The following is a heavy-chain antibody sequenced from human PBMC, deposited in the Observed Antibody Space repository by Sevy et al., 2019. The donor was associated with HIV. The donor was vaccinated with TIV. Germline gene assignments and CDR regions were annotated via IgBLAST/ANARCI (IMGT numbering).Heavy chain of an antibody. CDR2: ISSSGSTI. CDR3: ARDRGYCSGGSCYLKAYFDY. Sequence: GGSLRLSCAASGFTFSDYYMSWIRQAPGKGLEWVSYISSSGSTIYYADSVKGRFTISRDNAKNSLYLQMNSLGAEDTAVYYCARDRGYCSGGSCYLKAYFDYWGQGTLVTVSS. V-gene: IGHV3-11*01. D-gene: IGHD2-15*01. J-gene: IGHJ4*02. CDR1: GFTFSDYY.